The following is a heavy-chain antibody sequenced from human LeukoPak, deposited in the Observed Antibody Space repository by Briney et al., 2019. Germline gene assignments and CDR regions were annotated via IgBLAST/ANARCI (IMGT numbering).Heavy chain of an antibody. CDR1: GGTLNSYV. V-gene: IGHV1-69*10. J-gene: IGHJ6*03. Sequence: SVKVSCKASGGTLNSYVISWVRQAPGQGLEWMGGIIPIPGTTNYAQKFQGRVTITADKSTSTAYMELSSLRSEDTAVYYCATLCCGSYYMDVWGKGTTVTVSS. CDR2: IIPIPGTT. D-gene: IGHD2-15*01. CDR3: ATLCCGSYYMDV.